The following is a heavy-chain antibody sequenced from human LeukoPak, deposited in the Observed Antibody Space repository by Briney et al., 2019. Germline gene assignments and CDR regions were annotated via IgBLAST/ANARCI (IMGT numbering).Heavy chain of an antibody. CDR2: INHSGST. CDR3: ARVQDDSFY. Sequence: SETLSLTCAVYGGSFSGYYWTWIRQPPGKGLEWIGEINHSGSTNYNPSLKSRVTISVDTSKNQFSLRLSSMTAADTAVYYCARVQDDSFYWGQGTLVTVSS. J-gene: IGHJ4*02. V-gene: IGHV4-34*01. CDR1: GGSFSGYY. D-gene: IGHD3-3*01.